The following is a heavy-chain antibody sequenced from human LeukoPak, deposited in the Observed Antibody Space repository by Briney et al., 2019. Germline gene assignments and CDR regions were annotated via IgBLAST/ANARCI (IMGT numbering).Heavy chain of an antibody. D-gene: IGHD3-10*01. Sequence: SETLSLTCAVSGYSISSGYYWGWIRQPPGRGLEWIGSIYHSGSTYYNPSLKSRVTISVDTSKNQFSLKLSSVTAADTAVYYCARAITMVRGVHIDYWGQGTLVTVSS. V-gene: IGHV4-38-2*01. CDR2: IYHSGST. CDR3: ARAITMVRGVHIDY. CDR1: GYSISSGYY. J-gene: IGHJ4*02.